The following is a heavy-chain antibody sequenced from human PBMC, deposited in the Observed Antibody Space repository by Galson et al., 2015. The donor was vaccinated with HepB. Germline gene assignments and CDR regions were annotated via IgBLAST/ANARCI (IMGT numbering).Heavy chain of an antibody. V-gene: IGHV4-59*01. J-gene: IGHJ3*02. D-gene: IGHD6-19*01. Sequence: CTVSGGSISSYCWSWIRQPPGKGLEWIGYIYYSGSTNYNPSLKSRVTISVDTSKNQFSLKLSSVTAADTAVYYCARDLGAVGGGAFDIWGQGTMVTVSS. CDR2: IYYSGST. CDR1: GGSISSYC. CDR3: ARDLGAVGGGAFDI.